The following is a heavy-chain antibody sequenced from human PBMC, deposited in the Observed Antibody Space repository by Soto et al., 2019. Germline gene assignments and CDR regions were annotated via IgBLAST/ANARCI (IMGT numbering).Heavy chain of an antibody. D-gene: IGHD3-9*01. CDR1: GFTFSSYA. Sequence: EVQLLESGGGLVQPGGSLRLSCAASGFTFSSYAMSWVRQAPGKRLEWVSAISGSGGSTYYADSVKGRFTISRDNSKNTLYLQMNSLRAEDTAVYYCAKHVQILYYYYYMDVWGKGTTVTVSS. V-gene: IGHV3-23*01. J-gene: IGHJ6*03. CDR3: AKHVQILYYYYYMDV. CDR2: ISGSGGST.